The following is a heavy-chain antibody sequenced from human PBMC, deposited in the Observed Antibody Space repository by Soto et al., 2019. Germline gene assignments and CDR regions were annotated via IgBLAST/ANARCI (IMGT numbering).Heavy chain of an antibody. V-gene: IGHV3-23*01. CDR1: GFTFSSYA. D-gene: IGHD4-4*01. CDR2: ISGSGGST. J-gene: IGHJ5*02. Sequence: PGGSLRLSCAASGFTFSSYAMSWVRQAPGKGLEWVSAISGSGGSTYYADSGKGRFTISRDNSKNTLYLQMNSLRAEDTAVYYCAKTISYSKSLANNWFDPWGQGTLVTVSS. CDR3: AKTISYSKSLANNWFDP.